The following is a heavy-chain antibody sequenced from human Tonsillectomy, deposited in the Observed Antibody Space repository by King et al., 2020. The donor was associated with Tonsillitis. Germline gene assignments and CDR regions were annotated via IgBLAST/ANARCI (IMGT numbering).Heavy chain of an antibody. CDR3: AKNDYNNYGGDY. J-gene: IGHJ4*02. Sequence: QLVQSGGGVIQPGGSLRLSCAASRFTFGHYGMHWVRQAPGKGLEWVAFVENDAMTTSYADSVKGRFTISRDNSKNMVYLQMNSLRAEDTAVYYCAKNDYNNYGGDYWGQGTLVTVSS. D-gene: IGHD4-11*01. V-gene: IGHV3-30*02. CDR1: RFTFGHYG. CDR2: VENDAMTT.